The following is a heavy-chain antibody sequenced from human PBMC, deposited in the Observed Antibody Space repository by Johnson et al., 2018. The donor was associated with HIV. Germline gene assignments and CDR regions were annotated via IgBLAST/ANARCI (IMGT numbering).Heavy chain of an antibody. CDR2: IWYDGSNE. Sequence: QVQLVESGGGVVQPGRSLRLSCAASGFTFNKYGMHWVRQAPGKGLEWVAVIWYDGSNEYYADSVKGRFTISRDNSKNTLYLQMNSLRAEDTAVYYCARIRFLVGATSGAFDIWGQGTMVTVSS. CDR1: GFTFNKYG. V-gene: IGHV3-30*19. CDR3: ARIRFLVGATSGAFDI. J-gene: IGHJ3*02. D-gene: IGHD1-26*01.